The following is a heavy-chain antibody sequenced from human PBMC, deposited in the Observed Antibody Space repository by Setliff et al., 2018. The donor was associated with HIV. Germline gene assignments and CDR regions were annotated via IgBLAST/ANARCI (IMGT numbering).Heavy chain of an antibody. CDR3: ARGDFDRGYAFDI. D-gene: IGHD3-3*01. Sequence: ASVKVSCKSAGYTFTDYFIHWVRQAPGQGFEWMGWMHPGSGNTGFAAKFQGRVTMTRDTSTQTAYMELTSLTFHDTAVYYCARGDFDRGYAFDIWGQGTMGT. CDR1: GYTFTDYF. V-gene: IGHV1-8*02. CDR2: MHPGSGNT. J-gene: IGHJ3*02.